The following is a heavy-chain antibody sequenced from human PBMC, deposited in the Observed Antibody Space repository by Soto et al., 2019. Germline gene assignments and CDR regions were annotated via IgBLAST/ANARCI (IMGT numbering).Heavy chain of an antibody. J-gene: IGHJ4*02. CDR2: INHSGST. CDR3: ARDKNTGLFDY. Sequence: QVQLQQWGAGLLKPSETLSLTCAVYGGSFSGYYWTWIRQPPGTGLEWIGEINHSGSTNYNPSLKSRVTISVDTSKNQFSLKLTSVTAADTAVYYCARDKNTGLFDYWGQGTLVTVPS. V-gene: IGHV4-34*01. D-gene: IGHD2-8*02. CDR1: GGSFSGYY.